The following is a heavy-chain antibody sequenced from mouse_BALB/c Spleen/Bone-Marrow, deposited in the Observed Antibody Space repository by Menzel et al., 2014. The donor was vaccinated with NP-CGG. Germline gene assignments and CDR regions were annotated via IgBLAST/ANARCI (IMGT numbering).Heavy chain of an antibody. CDR1: GYTFTDKW. CDR3: ARGGHDFSLDY. D-gene: IGHD2-4*01. Sequence: QVQLKESGAEFVMPGASVKMSCKASGYTFTDKWMHWVKQRPGQGLEWIGAIDTSDSYINYNQKFKGKASLTVVASSSTAYMHLSSLTSDDSAVYYCARGGHDFSLDYWGQGTSVIVSS. CDR2: IDTSDSYI. V-gene: IGHV1-69*01. J-gene: IGHJ4*01.